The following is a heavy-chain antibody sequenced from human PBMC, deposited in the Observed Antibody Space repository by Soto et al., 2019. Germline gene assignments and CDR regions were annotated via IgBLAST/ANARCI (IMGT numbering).Heavy chain of an antibody. CDR1: GGSISGYH. Sequence: PSETLSLSCTLSGGSISGYHWCWIRQPPGKGLEWIGYIYFSGSTSYNPSHRSRVAILVDTPKNQFSLKLTSVSAADTAVYYCARHQYGVGLDYWCRGRLVNVSS. V-gene: IGHV4-59*01. D-gene: IGHD4-17*01. CDR2: IYFSGST. J-gene: IGHJ4*02. CDR3: ARHQYGVGLDY.